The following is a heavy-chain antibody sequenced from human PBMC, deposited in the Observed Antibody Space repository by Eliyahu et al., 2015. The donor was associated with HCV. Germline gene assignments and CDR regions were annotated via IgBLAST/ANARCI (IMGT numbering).Heavy chain of an antibody. CDR2: ISTXNTI. D-gene: IGHD2-15*01. V-gene: IGHV3-48*01. CDR1: GFAXSAYX. J-gene: IGHJ3*02. CDR3: ARETPGYCSGGSCYSDGFDI. Sequence: EVQLVESGGGLVQPGGSLXLSCAASGFAXSAYXMNXVRQAPGXXLEWISYISTXNTIYYADSLRGRFTISRDNAKNSLYLQMNSLRAEDTAVYYCARETPGYCSGGSCYSDGFDIWGQGARVTVSS.